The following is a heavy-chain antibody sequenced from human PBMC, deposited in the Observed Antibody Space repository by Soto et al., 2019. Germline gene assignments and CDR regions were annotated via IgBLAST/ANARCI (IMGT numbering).Heavy chain of an antibody. J-gene: IGHJ3*02. Sequence: QVQLVQSGAEVKQPGSSVKVSCKASGVTFSSYAISWVRQAPGQGLEWMGGIIPIFGTANYAQKFQGRVTITADESTSTAYMELSSLRSEDTAVYYCAQSSGGVVAHAFDIWGQGTMVTVSS. CDR3: AQSSGGVVAHAFDI. CDR1: GVTFSSYA. D-gene: IGHD3-10*01. CDR2: IIPIFGTA. V-gene: IGHV1-69*01.